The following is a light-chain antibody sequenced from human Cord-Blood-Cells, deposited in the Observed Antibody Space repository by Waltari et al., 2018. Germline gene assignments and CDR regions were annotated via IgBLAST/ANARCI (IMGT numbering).Light chain of an antibody. J-gene: IGLJ3*02. Sequence: QAVVTQEPSLPVSPGGTVTLTCGSSTGAVTSGHYPYWFQQKPGQAPRTLIYETSNKHSWTPARFSGSLLGGKAALTLAGAQPEDEAEYYCLLSYSGAWVFGGGTKLTVL. CDR3: LLSYSGAWV. CDR1: TGAVTSGHY. CDR2: ETS. V-gene: IGLV7-46*01.